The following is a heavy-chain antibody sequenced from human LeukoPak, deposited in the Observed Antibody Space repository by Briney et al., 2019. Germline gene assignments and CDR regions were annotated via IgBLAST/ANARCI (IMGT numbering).Heavy chain of an antibody. J-gene: IGHJ6*03. V-gene: IGHV3-53*01. CDR2: IYSGGST. CDR1: GFTVSSNY. CDR3: ARERSSKYYFYMDV. Sequence: AGGSLRLSCAASGFTVSSNYMSWVRQAPGKGLEWVSVIYSGGSTYYADSVKGRFTVSRDNSKNTLYLQMNSLRAEDTAVYYCARERSSKYYFYMDVWGKGTTVTISS. D-gene: IGHD2-2*01.